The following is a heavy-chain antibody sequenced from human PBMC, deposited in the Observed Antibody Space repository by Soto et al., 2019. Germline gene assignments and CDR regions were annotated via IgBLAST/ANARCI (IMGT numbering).Heavy chain of an antibody. CDR1: GYTFTSSD. CDR2: MNPNTGNI. Sequence: QVQLVQSGAEVKKSGASVKVSCKASGYTFTSSDINWVRQATGQGLEWMGWMNPNTGNIGYTQRFQGRVSMTRNISITTAYMELSGLKSDDTAXXXXAXGXXVXAAFDYWGQGTLVTVSS. D-gene: IGHD1-26*01. CDR3: AXGXXVXAAFDY. V-gene: IGHV1-8*01. J-gene: IGHJ4*02.